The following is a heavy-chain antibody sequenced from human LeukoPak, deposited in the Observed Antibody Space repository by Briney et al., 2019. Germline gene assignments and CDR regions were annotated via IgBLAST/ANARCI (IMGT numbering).Heavy chain of an antibody. CDR2: IYYSGST. D-gene: IGHD2-21*02. V-gene: IGHV4-59*12. Sequence: PETLSLTCTVSGGSISSYYWSWIRQPPGKGLEWIGYIYYSGSTNYNPSLKSRVTISVDTSKNQFSLKLSSVTAADTAVYYCATICGGDCHDYFDYWGQGTLVTVSS. CDR3: ATICGGDCHDYFDY. CDR1: GGSISSYY. J-gene: IGHJ4*02.